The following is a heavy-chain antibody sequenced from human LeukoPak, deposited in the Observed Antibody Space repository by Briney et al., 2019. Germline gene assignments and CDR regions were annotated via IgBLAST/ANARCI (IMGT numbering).Heavy chain of an antibody. CDR2: INQDGSDK. Sequence: GGSLRLSCVASGLTFSIHWMNWVRQAPGKGLECVANINQDGSDKYYVDSVKGRFTISRDNTKNSLYLQMNSLRAEDTAVYYCVGGDYWGQGTLVTVSS. V-gene: IGHV3-7*01. CDR3: VGGDY. CDR1: GLTFSIHW. J-gene: IGHJ4*02.